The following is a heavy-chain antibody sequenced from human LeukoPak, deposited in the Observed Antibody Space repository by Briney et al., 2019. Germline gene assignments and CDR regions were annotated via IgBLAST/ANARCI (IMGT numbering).Heavy chain of an antibody. V-gene: IGHV3-23*01. Sequence: GGSLRLSCAASKFTFSNYAMSWVRQAPGKGLEWVSGISGSGGSTYYADSVKGRFTISRDNSKNTLYLQMNSLRAEDTAVYYCAKLNDIYYYYGMDVWGQGTTVTVSS. CDR2: ISGSGGST. D-gene: IGHD1-1*01. CDR1: KFTFSNYA. J-gene: IGHJ6*02. CDR3: AKLNDIYYYYGMDV.